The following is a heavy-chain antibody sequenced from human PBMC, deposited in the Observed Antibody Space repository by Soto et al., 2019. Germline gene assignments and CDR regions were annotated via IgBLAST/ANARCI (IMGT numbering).Heavy chain of an antibody. CDR3: ATGAAGANWFDP. V-gene: IGHV1-3*01. Sequence: ASVKVSCKASGYTFTSYAMHWVRQAPGQRLEWMGWINAGNGNTKYSQKFQGRVTITRDTSASTAYMELSSLRSEDTAVYYCATGAAGANWFDPWGQGTLVTVSS. CDR2: INAGNGNT. CDR1: GYTFTSYA. D-gene: IGHD6-13*01. J-gene: IGHJ5*02.